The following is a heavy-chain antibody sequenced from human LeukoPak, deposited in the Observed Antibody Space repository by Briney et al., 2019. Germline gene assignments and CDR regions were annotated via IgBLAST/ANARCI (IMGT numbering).Heavy chain of an antibody. CDR1: GFTFDDYG. CDR2: ISSSSSYI. D-gene: IGHD3-22*01. V-gene: IGHV3-21*01. J-gene: IGHJ4*02. CDR3: ARESLGYDSSGYYYDFDY. Sequence: KSGGSLRLSCAASGFTFDDYGMNWVRQAPGKGLEWVSSISSSSSYIYYADSVKGRFTISRDNAKNSLYLQMNSLRAEDTAVYYCARESLGYDSSGYYYDFDYWGQGTLVTVSS.